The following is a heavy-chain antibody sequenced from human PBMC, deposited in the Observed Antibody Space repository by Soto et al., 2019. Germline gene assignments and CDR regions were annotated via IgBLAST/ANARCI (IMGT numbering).Heavy chain of an antibody. Sequence: QVQLVQSGAEVKKPGSSVKVSCKASGGAFSDYAFSWVRQAPGQGLEWLGGIMPIFRAPDYAQKFQGRVTITADEFTRTAYMTMNSLRSADTAVYYWASWLKGPAIGNYYYGMDVWGQGTTVTVS. CDR3: ASWLKGPAIGNYYYGMDV. J-gene: IGHJ6*02. V-gene: IGHV1-69*12. CDR1: GGAFSDYA. CDR2: IMPIFRAP. D-gene: IGHD2-2*01.